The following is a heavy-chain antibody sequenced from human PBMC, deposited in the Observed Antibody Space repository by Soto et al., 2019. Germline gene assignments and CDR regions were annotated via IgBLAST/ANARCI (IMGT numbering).Heavy chain of an antibody. V-gene: IGHV1-18*04. Sequence: ASVKVSCKASGYTFTSYGISWVRQAPGQGLEWMGWIRVYNGYTNYAQKFQGRVTMTTDTSTSTAYMELRSLISDDTAVYYCARASDGYRSGWYVGYFDYWGQGPLVTVSS. CDR2: IRVYNGYT. CDR1: GYTFTSYG. J-gene: IGHJ4*02. CDR3: ARASDGYRSGWYVGYFDY. D-gene: IGHD6-19*01.